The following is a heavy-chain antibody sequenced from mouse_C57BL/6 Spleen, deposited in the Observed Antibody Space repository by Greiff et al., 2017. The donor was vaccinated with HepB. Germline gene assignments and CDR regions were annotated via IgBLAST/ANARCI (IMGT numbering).Heavy chain of an antibody. CDR2: IYPSDSET. D-gene: IGHD1-1*01. V-gene: IGHV1-61*01. Sequence: QVQLQQPGAELVRPGSSVKLSCKASGYTFTSYWMDWVKQRPGQGLEWIGNIYPSDSETHYNQKFKDKATLTVDKSSSTAYMQLSSLTSEDSAVYYCARGGTTVVATDWGQSTTLTVSS. CDR1: GYTFTSYW. J-gene: IGHJ2*01. CDR3: ARGGTTVVATD.